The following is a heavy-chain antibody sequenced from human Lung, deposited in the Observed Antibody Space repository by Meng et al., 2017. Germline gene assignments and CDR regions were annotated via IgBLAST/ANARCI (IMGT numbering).Heavy chain of an antibody. Sequence: QVLSQQWGAGLLKPSETPPRACVFSGGSFSDYYWSWIRQPPGKGLEWIGEINHSGRTNYNPSLESRATISVDTSQNNLSLKLSSVTAADSAVYYCARGPTTMAHDFDYWGQGTLVTVSS. CDR1: GGSFSDYY. CDR2: INHSGRT. V-gene: IGHV4-34*01. J-gene: IGHJ4*02. CDR3: ARGPTTMAHDFDY. D-gene: IGHD4-11*01.